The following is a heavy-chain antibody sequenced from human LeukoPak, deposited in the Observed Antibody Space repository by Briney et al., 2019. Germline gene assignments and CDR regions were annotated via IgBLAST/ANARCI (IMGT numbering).Heavy chain of an antibody. J-gene: IGHJ3*02. V-gene: IGHV3-23*01. CDR3: AKTYYIGSGSYYRGPWDI. D-gene: IGHD3-10*01. CDR1: GCTFSTYD. CDR2: INGSGSNT. Sequence: GGSLSLSCAASGCTFSTYDLSWVRQSPGKGLEWVGAINGSGSNTYYAESVKGRFTISRASSNNALSLQVSSLRDEDTATYYCAKTYYIGSGSYYRGPWDIWGQGTMVTVSS.